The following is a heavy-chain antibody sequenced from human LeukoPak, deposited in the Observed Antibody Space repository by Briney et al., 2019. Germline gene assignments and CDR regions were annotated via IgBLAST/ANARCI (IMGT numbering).Heavy chain of an antibody. CDR3: ARDLGQYYDTSDNWFNP. CDR2: INSDGINT. Sequence: PGGSLRLSCVNSGFTFSSHGMSWVRQAPGKGLVWVSRINSDGINTSYADSVKGRFTISRDNAKNTLNLQMNSLRAEDTAVYYCARDLGQYYDTSDNWFNPWGQGTLVTVSS. CDR1: GFTFSSHG. V-gene: IGHV3-74*01. D-gene: IGHD3-22*01. J-gene: IGHJ5*02.